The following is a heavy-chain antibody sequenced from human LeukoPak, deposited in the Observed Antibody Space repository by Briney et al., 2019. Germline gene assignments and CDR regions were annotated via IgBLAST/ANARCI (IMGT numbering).Heavy chain of an antibody. CDR2: INPNSGGT. J-gene: IGHJ4*02. CDR3: ARESDIVVVSAAMDY. V-gene: IGHV1-2*02. CDR1: GYTFTGYY. Sequence: ASVKVSCKASGYTFTGYYMHWVRQAPGQGLEWMGWINPNSGGTNYAQKFQGRVTMTRDTSISTAYMELSRLRSDDTAVYYCARESDIVVVSAAMDYWGQGTLVTVSS. D-gene: IGHD2-2*01.